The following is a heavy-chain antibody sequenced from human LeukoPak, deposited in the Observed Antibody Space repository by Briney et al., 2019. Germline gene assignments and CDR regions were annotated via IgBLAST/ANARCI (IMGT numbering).Heavy chain of an antibody. CDR3: ARPGERSRRDWNLDQ. D-gene: IGHD1-1*01. Sequence: GESLKISCKGSGYSFANCWIGWVRQVPGKGLEWMGIVYPRDSDTRYSPSFQGQVTISADKSISTAYLQWSSLKASDTAVYYCARPGERSRRDWNLDQWGQGTLVTVSS. J-gene: IGHJ4*02. CDR1: GYSFANCW. V-gene: IGHV5-51*01. CDR2: VYPRDSDT.